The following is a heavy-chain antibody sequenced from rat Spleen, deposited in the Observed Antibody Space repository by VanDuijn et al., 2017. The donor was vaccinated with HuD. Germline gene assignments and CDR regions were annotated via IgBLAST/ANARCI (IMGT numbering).Heavy chain of an antibody. CDR2: IWTDGST. CDR3: ASGIHDF. Sequence: GIIWTDGSTAYNSALKSRLSISRDTSRDQVFLKMSSLQIEDTAMYFCASGIHDFWGQGVMVTVSS. V-gene: IGHV2-47*01. J-gene: IGHJ2*01. D-gene: IGHD1-4*01.